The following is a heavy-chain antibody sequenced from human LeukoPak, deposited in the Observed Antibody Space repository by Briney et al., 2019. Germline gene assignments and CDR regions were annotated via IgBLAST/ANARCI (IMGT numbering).Heavy chain of an antibody. V-gene: IGHV3-74*01. CDR3: ARVKYCSSASCYSYFDY. CDR1: GFTFSTYW. CDR2: ISSDGSTT. J-gene: IGHJ4*02. D-gene: IGHD2-2*01. Sequence: PGRSLRLSCAASGFTFSTYWMHWARQAPGKGLVWVSRISSDGSTTTYADSVKGRFTISRDNAKNTLYLQMNSLRAEDTAVYYCARVKYCSSASCYSYFDYWGQGTLVTVSS.